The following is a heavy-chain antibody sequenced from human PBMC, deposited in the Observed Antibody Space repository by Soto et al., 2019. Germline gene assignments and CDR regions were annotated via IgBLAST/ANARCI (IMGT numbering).Heavy chain of an antibody. Sequence: ESGGGVVQPGRSLRLSCAASGFTFSSYGMHWVRQAPGKGLEWVAVISYDGSNKYYADSVKGRFTISRDNSKNTLYLQMNSLRAEDTAVYYCAKDPGDCSGGSCYPGGGYFDYWGQGTLVTVSS. J-gene: IGHJ4*02. V-gene: IGHV3-30*18. D-gene: IGHD2-15*01. CDR3: AKDPGDCSGGSCYPGGGYFDY. CDR2: ISYDGSNK. CDR1: GFTFSSYG.